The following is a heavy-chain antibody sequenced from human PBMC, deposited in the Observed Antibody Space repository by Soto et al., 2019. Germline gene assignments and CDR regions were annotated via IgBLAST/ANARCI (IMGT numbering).Heavy chain of an antibody. CDR1: GYSFGSQW. V-gene: IGHV5-10-1*01. J-gene: IGHJ4*02. CDR3: ATQGLTTYYFGY. CDR2: IDLSESYT. Sequence: GESLTISCKVSGYSFGSQWISWVRQVPGKGQEWMGRIDLSESYTTYNPSFQGHVTFSADKSITTAYLQWRSLEASDTAIYYCATQGLTTYYFGYWGQGTLVTVSS.